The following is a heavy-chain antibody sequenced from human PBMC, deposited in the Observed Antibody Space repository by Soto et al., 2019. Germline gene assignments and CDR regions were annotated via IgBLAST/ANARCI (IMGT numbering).Heavy chain of an antibody. CDR1: GFTLSNLW. CDR2: ISGDGTTA. J-gene: IGHJ6*03. CDR3: ARSLARTYSYYFMDV. V-gene: IGHV3-74*03. Sequence: ELQLVESGGGLVQPGGSLRLSCAASGFTLSNLWIHWVRQAPGKGLVWVSGISGDGTTATYADSVKGRFTTSRDNAKNTLDLQTNGLRAEETAVYYCARSLARTYSYYFMDVWGQGTTVTVSS. D-gene: IGHD2-21*01.